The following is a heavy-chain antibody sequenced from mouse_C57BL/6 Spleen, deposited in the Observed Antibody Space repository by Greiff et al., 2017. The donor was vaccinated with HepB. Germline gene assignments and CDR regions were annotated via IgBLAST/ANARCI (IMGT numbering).Heavy chain of an antibody. J-gene: IGHJ1*03. D-gene: IGHD4-1*01. CDR2: INPNNGGT. V-gene: IGHV1-18*01. CDR3: ARERANWRYFDV. CDR1: GYTFTDYN. Sequence: EVQLQQSGPELVKPGASVKIPCKASGYTFTDYNMDWVKQSHGKSLEWIGDINPNNGGTIYNQKFKGKATLTVDKSSSTAYMELRSLTSEDTAVYYCARERANWRYFDVWGTGTTVTVSS.